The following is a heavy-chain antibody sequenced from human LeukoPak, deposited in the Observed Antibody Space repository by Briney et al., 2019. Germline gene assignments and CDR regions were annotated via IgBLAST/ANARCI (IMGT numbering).Heavy chain of an antibody. CDR3: AKDYGDFIDY. CDR2: IYHSGNT. CDR1: GYSISSGYY. V-gene: IGHV4-38-2*02. D-gene: IGHD4-17*01. Sequence: SETLSLTCTVSGYSISSGYYWGWIRQPPGKGLEWIGSIYHSGNTYYNPSLKSRVTISVDTSKNQFSLKLTSVTAADTAVYYCAKDYGDFIDYWGQGTLVTVSS. J-gene: IGHJ4*02.